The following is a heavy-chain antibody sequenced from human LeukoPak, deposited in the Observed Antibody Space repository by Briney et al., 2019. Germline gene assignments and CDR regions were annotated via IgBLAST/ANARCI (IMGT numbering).Heavy chain of an antibody. Sequence: PGGSLRLSCAASGFTFSSYAMHWVRQAPGKGLEWVAVISYDGSNKYYADSVKGRFTISRDNSKNTLYLQMNSLRAEDTAVYYCARDSLIPLATKCSCAAFDIWGQGTMVTVSS. V-gene: IGHV3-30-3*01. CDR1: GFTFSSYA. D-gene: IGHD5-24*01. J-gene: IGHJ3*02. CDR2: ISYDGSNK. CDR3: ARDSLIPLATKCSCAAFDI.